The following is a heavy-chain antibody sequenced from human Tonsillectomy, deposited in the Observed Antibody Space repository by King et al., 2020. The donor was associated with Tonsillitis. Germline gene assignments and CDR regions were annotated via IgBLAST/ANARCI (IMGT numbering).Heavy chain of an antibody. CDR1: GGSITSRNSY. J-gene: IGHJ3*01. CDR3: ARGGYCNDRNCYLRAFDD. V-gene: IGHV4-39*01. CDR2: IYYTGNT. Sequence: QLQLQESGPGLVKPSETLSLTCTVSGGSITSRNSYWGWIRQPPGKGLEWIGSIYYTGNTYYNPSLKSRVTISVDTSENQFSLKLRSVTAADTAVYYCARGGYCNDRNCYLRAFDDWGQGPMVTVSS. D-gene: IGHD2-15*01.